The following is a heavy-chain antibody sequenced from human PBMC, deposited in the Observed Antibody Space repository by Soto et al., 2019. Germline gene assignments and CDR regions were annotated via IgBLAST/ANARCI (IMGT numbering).Heavy chain of an antibody. CDR3: ARDAQDYGAYYYYGMDV. J-gene: IGHJ6*02. Sequence: ASVKVSCKASGYTFTSYAMHWVRQAPGQRLEWMGWINAGNGNTKYSQKFQGRVTITRDTSASTAYMELSSLRSEDTAVYYCARDAQDYGAYYYYGMDVWGQGTTVTVSS. D-gene: IGHD4-17*01. CDR1: GYTFTSYA. V-gene: IGHV1-3*01. CDR2: INAGNGNT.